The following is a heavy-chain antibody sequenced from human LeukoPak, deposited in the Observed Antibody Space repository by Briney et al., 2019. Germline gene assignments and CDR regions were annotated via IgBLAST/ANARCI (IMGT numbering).Heavy chain of an antibody. D-gene: IGHD6-19*01. V-gene: IGHV4-39*01. Sequence: PSETLSLTCTVSGGSISSSSYYWGWIRQPPGKGLEWIGSIYYSGSTYYNPSLKSRVTISVDTCKNQFSLKLSSVTAADTAVYYCARLTPPIAVAGYWDHGNLVTVSS. CDR1: GGSISSSSYY. J-gene: IGHJ4*01. CDR3: ARLTPPIAVAGY. CDR2: IYYSGST.